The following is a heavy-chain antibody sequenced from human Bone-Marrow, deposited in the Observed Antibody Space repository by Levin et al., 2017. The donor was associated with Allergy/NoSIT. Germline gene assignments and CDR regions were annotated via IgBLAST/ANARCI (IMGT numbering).Heavy chain of an antibody. CDR3: AKDYRGTTRQFDY. V-gene: IGHV3-23*01. D-gene: IGHD3-10*01. Sequence: GGSLRLSCAASTFSFSDYAMSWVRQAPGKGLQWVSYVSETGRETWYTDSVRGRFMISRDNSRNTLYLFMNSLRVEDTAIYYCAKDYRGTTRQFDYWGQGTLVTVSS. CDR1: TFSFSDYA. J-gene: IGHJ4*02. CDR2: VSETGRET.